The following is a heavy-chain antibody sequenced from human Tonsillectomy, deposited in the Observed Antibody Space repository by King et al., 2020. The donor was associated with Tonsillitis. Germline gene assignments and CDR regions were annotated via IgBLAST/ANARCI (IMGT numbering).Heavy chain of an antibody. CDR2: IYYSGST. D-gene: IGHD3-3*01. CDR3: ASQDYDFWSGYSSYYFDY. CDR1: GGSISSSSYY. Sequence: QLQESGPGLVKPSETLSLTCTVSGGSISSSSYYWGWIRQPPGKGLEWIGIIYYSGSTYYNPSLKSRVTISVDTSKNPFSLKLSSVTAADTAVYYCASQDYDFWSGYSSYYFDYWGQGTLVTVSS. J-gene: IGHJ4*02. V-gene: IGHV4-39*01.